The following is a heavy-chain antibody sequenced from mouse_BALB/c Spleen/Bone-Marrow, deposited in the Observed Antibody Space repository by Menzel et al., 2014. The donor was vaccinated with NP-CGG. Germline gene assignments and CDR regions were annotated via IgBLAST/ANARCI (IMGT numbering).Heavy chain of an antibody. CDR3: TRLTYYGLTDY. CDR1: GFDFSRYW. V-gene: IGHV4-1*02. J-gene: IGHJ2*01. CDR2: INPESSTI. D-gene: IGHD1-2*01. Sequence: EVKVVESGGGLVQPGGSLKLSCTASGFDFSRYWMGWVRQAPGKGLQWIGEINPESSTINYTPSLKDKFIISRDNAKNSLYLQMNKVKSEDTALYYCTRLTYYGLTDYWGQGTTLTVSS.